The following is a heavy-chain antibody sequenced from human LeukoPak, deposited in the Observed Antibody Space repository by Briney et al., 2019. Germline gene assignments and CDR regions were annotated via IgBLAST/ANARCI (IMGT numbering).Heavy chain of an antibody. V-gene: IGHV4-59*01. J-gene: IGHJ4*02. Sequence: WETLSLTCTVSGGPINNYYWSWIRQPPGKTLEWIGYIYYSGRTNYTPSLKSRITISVHSSKNHVSLNLTSVTAADTAVYYCARHGGGGGLFDFWGQGALVTVAS. D-gene: IGHD2-15*01. CDR2: IYYSGRT. CDR1: GGPINNYY. CDR3: ARHGGGGGLFDF.